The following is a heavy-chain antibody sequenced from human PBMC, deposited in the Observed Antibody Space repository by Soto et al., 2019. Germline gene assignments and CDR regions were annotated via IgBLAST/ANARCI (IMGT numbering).Heavy chain of an antibody. CDR2: INHGGST. D-gene: IGHD6-13*01. Sequence: SETXSLTCAVYGGSFRGYYWSWIRQPPGKGLEWIGEINHGGSTNYNPSLKSRVTISVDTSKSQFSLKLSSVTAADTAVYYCARGDSSISEGDSYGMDVWGQGTTVTVSS. V-gene: IGHV4-34*01. CDR1: GGSFRGYY. CDR3: ARGDSSISEGDSYGMDV. J-gene: IGHJ6*02.